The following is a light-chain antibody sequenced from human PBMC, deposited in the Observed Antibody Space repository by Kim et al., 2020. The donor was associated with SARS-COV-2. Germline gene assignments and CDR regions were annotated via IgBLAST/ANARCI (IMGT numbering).Light chain of an antibody. Sequence: SLSSGERTAVACRASQSVSSCLAWYQQEPGHAPSLINYDASSRAAGIPARFTSSGSGTDFTPTISSLEAEDFAVYYCHQRRHWLTFGGGTKVDIK. CDR2: DAS. V-gene: IGKV3-11*01. CDR1: QSVSSC. J-gene: IGKJ4*01. CDR3: HQRRHWLT.